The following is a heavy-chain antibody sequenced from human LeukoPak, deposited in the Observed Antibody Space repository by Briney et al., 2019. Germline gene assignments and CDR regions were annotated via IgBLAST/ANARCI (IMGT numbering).Heavy chain of an antibody. CDR1: GFTFSDYA. CDR3: AKAAVRELLRSRDY. Sequence: GGSLRLSCAASGFTFSDYAMSWVRQAPGKGLEWVSAVSGSGGSAYYADSVKGRFTISRDNSKNTLYLQMNSLRAEDTAAYYCAKAAVRELLRSRDYWGQGTLVTVSS. CDR2: VSGSGGSA. D-gene: IGHD1-26*01. J-gene: IGHJ4*02. V-gene: IGHV3-23*01.